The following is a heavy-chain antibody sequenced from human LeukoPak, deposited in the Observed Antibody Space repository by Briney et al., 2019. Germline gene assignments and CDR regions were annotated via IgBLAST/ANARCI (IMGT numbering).Heavy chain of an antibody. CDR2: ISSSRSYI. V-gene: IGHV3-21*01. Sequence: GGSLRLSCAASGFTFSSYSMNWVRQAPGKGLEWVSSISSSRSYIYYADSVKGRFTISRDNAKNSLYLQMNSLRAEDTAVYYCARDRLGIAVAGTLFDYWGQGTLVTVSS. D-gene: IGHD6-19*01. CDR3: ARDRLGIAVAGTLFDY. CDR1: GFTFSSYS. J-gene: IGHJ4*02.